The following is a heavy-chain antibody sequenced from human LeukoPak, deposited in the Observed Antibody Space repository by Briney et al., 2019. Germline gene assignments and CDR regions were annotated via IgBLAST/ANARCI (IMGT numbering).Heavy chain of an antibody. CDR3: ARRQPEYCSGGSCQVLDY. CDR1: GGSFSGYY. J-gene: IGHJ4*02. CDR2: INHSGST. D-gene: IGHD2-15*01. Sequence: SETLSLTCAVYGGSFSGYYWSWIRQPPGKGLEWIGEINHSGSTNYNPSLKSRVTISVDTSKNQFSLKLSSVTAADTAVYYCARRQPEYCSGGSCQVLDYWGQGTLVTVSS. V-gene: IGHV4-34*01.